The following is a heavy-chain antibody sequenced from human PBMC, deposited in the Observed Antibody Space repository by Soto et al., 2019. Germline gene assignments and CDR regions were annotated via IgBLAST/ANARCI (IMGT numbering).Heavy chain of an antibody. D-gene: IGHD3-3*01. Sequence: ASVKVSCKASGGTFSSYTISWVRQAPGQGLEWMGGIIPIFGTANYAQKFQGRVTITADESTSTAYMELSSLRSEDTAVYYCARERXYYDFCSGYRLPYYFDYWGQGTLVTVSS. V-gene: IGHV1-69*13. CDR3: ARERXYYDFCSGYRLPYYFDY. CDR1: GGTFSSYT. J-gene: IGHJ4*02. CDR2: IIPIFGTA.